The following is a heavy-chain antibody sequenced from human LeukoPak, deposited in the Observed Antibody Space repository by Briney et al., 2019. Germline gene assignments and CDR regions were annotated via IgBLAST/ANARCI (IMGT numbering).Heavy chain of an antibody. CDR3: ARDQGVLRYFDWLSTDFDY. Sequence: GALILSCAASGFTFSSYSMNWVRPAPGKGLEGVSYISSSSSTIYYADSVKGRFTISRDNAKNSLYLQMNSLRAEDTAVYYCARDQGVLRYFDWLSTDFDYWGQGTLVTVSS. V-gene: IGHV3-48*04. CDR2: ISSSSSTI. D-gene: IGHD3-9*01. J-gene: IGHJ4*02. CDR1: GFTFSSYS.